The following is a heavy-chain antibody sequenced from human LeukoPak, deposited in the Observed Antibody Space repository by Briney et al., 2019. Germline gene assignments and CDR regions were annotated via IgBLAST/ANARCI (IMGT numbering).Heavy chain of an antibody. CDR1: GFTFSSYW. CDR3: ARDLGACPDY. CDR2: INTDGSTT. Sequence: GGSLRLSCAASGFTFSSYWMHWVRQVPGKGLVWVSRINTDGSTTTYADSVKGRFTISRDNAKNTLYLQMDSLRAEDRAVYYCARDLGACPDYWGQGTLVTVSS. J-gene: IGHJ4*02. D-gene: IGHD3-16*01. V-gene: IGHV3-74*01.